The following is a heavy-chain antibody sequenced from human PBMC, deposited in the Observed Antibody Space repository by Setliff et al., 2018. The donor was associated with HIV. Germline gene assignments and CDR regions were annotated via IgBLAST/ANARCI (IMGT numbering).Heavy chain of an antibody. Sequence: ASVKVSCKASGYTFTSYYMHWVRQAPGQGLEWMGGIIPIFGTANYAQKFQGRVTITTDESTSTAYMELSSLRSEDTAVYYCASPGPNYDGSAFDIWGQGTMVTVSS. CDR1: GYTFTSYY. V-gene: IGHV1-69*05. D-gene: IGHD3-10*01. CDR3: ASPGPNYDGSAFDI. J-gene: IGHJ3*02. CDR2: IIPIFGTA.